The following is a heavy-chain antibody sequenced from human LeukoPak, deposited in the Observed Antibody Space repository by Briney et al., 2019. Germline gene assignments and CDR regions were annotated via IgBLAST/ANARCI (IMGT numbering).Heavy chain of an antibody. J-gene: IGHJ5*02. V-gene: IGHV3-23*01. CDR1: GFTFDDYG. Sequence: GGSLRLSCAASGFTFDDYGMSWVRQAPGKGLEWVSAISGSGGSTYYADSVKGRFTISRDNSKNTLYLQMNSLRADDTAVYFCAKGSEGFFPNWFDPWGQGNLVTVSS. CDR3: AKGSEGFFPNWFDP. CDR2: ISGSGGST. D-gene: IGHD3-10*01.